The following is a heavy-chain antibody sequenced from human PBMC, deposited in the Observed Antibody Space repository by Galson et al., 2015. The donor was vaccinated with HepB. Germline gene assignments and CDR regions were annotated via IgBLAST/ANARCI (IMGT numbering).Heavy chain of an antibody. J-gene: IGHJ4*02. V-gene: IGHV1-24*01. Sequence: SVKVSCKVSGYTLTELSMHWVRQAPGKGLEWMGGFDPEDGETIYAQKFQGRVTMTEDTSTDTAYMELSSLRSEDTAVYYCATDGGGGATPFDYWGQGTLVTVSS. CDR1: GYTLTELS. CDR3: ATDGGGGATPFDY. CDR2: FDPEDGET. D-gene: IGHD1-26*01.